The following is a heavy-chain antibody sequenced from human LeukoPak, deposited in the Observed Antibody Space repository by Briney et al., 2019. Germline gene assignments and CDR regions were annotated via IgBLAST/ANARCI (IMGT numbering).Heavy chain of an antibody. Sequence: SDTLSLTCTVSGDSVSGYYGSWIRQPPGEGLEWIGYFYTSANTNYNPSLKSRVNIYIDTAKSQFFLNLRSVTAADTAVYYCAGEYSSSAGFWGQGTLVTVSS. V-gene: IGHV4-4*09. J-gene: IGHJ4*02. D-gene: IGHD6-6*01. CDR1: GDSVSGYY. CDR2: FYTSANT. CDR3: AGEYSSSAGF.